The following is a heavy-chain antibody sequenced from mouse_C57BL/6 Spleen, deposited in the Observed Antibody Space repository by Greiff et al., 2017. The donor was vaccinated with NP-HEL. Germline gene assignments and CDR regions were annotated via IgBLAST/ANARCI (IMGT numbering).Heavy chain of an antibody. Sequence: DVKLVESGGGLVQPGGSLKLSCAASGFTFSDYYMYWVRQTPEKRLEWVAYISNGGGSTYYPDTVKGRFTISRDNAKNTLYLQMSRLKSEDTAMYYCARHGGDYYAMDYWGQGTSVTVSS. V-gene: IGHV5-12*01. CDR2: ISNGGGST. CDR1: GFTFSDYY. J-gene: IGHJ4*01. CDR3: ARHGGDYYAMDY.